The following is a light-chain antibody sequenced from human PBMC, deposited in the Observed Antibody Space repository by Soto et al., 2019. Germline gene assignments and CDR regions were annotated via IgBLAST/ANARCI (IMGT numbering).Light chain of an antibody. J-gene: IGKJ4*01. V-gene: IGKV3-20*01. CDR3: QQYGRSPPT. CDR1: QRVTSDF. CDR2: GAS. Sequence: EIVLTRSPGTLSLSPGERATLSCRASQRVTSDFLAWYQQKPGQAPSLLIYGASNRATGVPDRFSGSGSGTDFTLTISRLEPEDFAVYHCQQYGRSPPTFGGGTKVGFK.